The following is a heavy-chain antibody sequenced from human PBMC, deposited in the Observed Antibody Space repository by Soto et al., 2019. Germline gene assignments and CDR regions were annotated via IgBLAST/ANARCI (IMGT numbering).Heavy chain of an antibody. CDR1: GGSFSGYY. V-gene: IGHV4-34*01. CDR2: ITHSGST. D-gene: IGHD6-13*01. CDR3: ARGRKQQPVRGMFKWFDP. Sequence: SETLSLTCAVYGGSFSGYYWNLIRQPPGKGLEWIGEITHSGSTDYNPSLKSRVTISVDTSKNQFSLKLSSVTAADTAVYYCARGRKQQPVRGMFKWFDPWGQGTMGSVSA. J-gene: IGHJ5*02.